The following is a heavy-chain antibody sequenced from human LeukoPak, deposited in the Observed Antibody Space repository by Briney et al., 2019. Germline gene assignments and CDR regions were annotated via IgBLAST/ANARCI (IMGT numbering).Heavy chain of an antibody. J-gene: IGHJ4*02. D-gene: IGHD6-19*01. Sequence: ASVTVSLTFSAYTLTELSMHWGRQAPGKGLEWMGGFDPEDGETIYAQTFQGRVTMTEDTATDTAYMELSSLRSEDTAVYYCATDLRYSSGWFDFDYWGQGTLVTVSS. V-gene: IGHV1-24*01. CDR1: AYTLTELS. CDR2: FDPEDGET. CDR3: ATDLRYSSGWFDFDY.